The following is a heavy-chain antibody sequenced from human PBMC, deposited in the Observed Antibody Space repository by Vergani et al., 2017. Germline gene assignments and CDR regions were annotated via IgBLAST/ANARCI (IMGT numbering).Heavy chain of an antibody. CDR1: GFTFSNSA. Sequence: VHLLESGGGQVEAGGSLRLSCVASGFTFSNSAMSWVRQTSGKGLEWIGYIYYSGSTNYNPSLKSRVTISVDTSKNQFSLKLSSVTAADTAVYYCARVGQQLVPRYYYYYYRDVWGKGTTVTVSS. J-gene: IGHJ6*03. CDR3: ARVGQQLVPRYYYYYYRDV. CDR2: IYYSGST. D-gene: IGHD6-13*01. V-gene: IGHV4-59*01.